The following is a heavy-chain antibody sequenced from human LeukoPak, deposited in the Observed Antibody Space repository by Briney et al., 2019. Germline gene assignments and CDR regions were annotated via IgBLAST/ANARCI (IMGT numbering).Heavy chain of an antibody. CDR1: GFTFSSYA. J-gene: IGHJ4*02. D-gene: IGHD4-17*01. CDR3: ARPITNDYGSYFDY. CDR2: ISSNGGST. V-gene: IGHV3-64*01. Sequence: GGSLRLSCAASGFTFSSYAMHWVRQAPGKGLEYVSAISSNGGSTYYANSVKGRFTISRDNSKNTLYLQMGSLRAEDMAVYYCARPITNDYGSYFDYWGQGTLVTVSS.